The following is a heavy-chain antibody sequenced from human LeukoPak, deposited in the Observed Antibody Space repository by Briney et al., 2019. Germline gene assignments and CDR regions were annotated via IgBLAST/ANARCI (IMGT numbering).Heavy chain of an antibody. J-gene: IGHJ4*02. V-gene: IGHV4-39*01. D-gene: IGHD3-22*01. CDR2: IYYSGST. Sequence: PSETLSLTCTVSGGSISSSSYYWGWTRQPPGKGLEWIGSIYYSGSTYYNPSLKSRVTISVDTSKNQFSLKLSSVTAADTAVYYCARLLMGYYYDSSGPVDYWGQGTLVTVSS. CDR3: ARLLMGYYYDSSGPVDY. CDR1: GGSISSSSYY.